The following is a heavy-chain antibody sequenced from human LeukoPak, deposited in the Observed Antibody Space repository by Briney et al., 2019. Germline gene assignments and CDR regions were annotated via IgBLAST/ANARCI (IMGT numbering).Heavy chain of an antibody. CDR3: ARVGVRYSSGGTFDY. J-gene: IGHJ4*02. CDR2: ISSNSSYI. Sequence: GGCLRLSCVASGFTFSSYSMNWVRQAPGKGLGWVSSISSNSSYIYYADSVKGRFTISRDNAKKPLDLQMNSLRTEDTAVYNCARVGVRYSSGGTFDYWGQGTLVTVSS. D-gene: IGHD6-19*01. V-gene: IGHV3-21*01. CDR1: GFTFSSYS.